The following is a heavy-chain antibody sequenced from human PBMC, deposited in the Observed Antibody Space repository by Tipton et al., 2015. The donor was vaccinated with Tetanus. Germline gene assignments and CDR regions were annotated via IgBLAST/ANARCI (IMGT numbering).Heavy chain of an antibody. D-gene: IGHD1-14*01. V-gene: IGHV4-59*11. CDR3: ARGTGDY. J-gene: IGHJ4*02. Sequence: GLVKPSETLSLTCNVSGDSMTDLYWSWIRQAPGKGLEWIAYIFSTGRTQYNPSLKSRVTISVDTSKNQFSLKLSSVTAADTAVYYCARGTGDYWGQGTLVTVSS. CDR2: IFSTGRT. CDR1: GDSMTDLY.